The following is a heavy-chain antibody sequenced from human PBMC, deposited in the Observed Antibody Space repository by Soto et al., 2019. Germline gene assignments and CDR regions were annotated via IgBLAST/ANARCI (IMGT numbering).Heavy chain of an antibody. CDR3: TTDAFHTSGYADAFGI. Sequence: GGSLRLSCAASGFTFTNAWMNWVRQAPGKGLEWVGRIKSKTDDGTTDYAAPVKGRFTISRDDSKNTLYLQMNSLETEDTAVYYCTTDAFHTSGYADAFGIWGQGTMVTVSS. V-gene: IGHV3-15*07. J-gene: IGHJ3*02. D-gene: IGHD3-22*01. CDR1: GFTFTNAW. CDR2: IKSKTDDGTT.